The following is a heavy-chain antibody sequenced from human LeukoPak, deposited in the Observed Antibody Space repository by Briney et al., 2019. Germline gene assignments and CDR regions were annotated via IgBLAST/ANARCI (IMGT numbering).Heavy chain of an antibody. Sequence: PSETLSLTCTVSGVSMSAYQWSWVRQSPEKGLEWIGCINTKGETSYNPPLKSRVTTSVDTSKNQFSLRLTSVTAADTAVYYCATSNDAKIAPFDHWGQGAPVTVSS. CDR1: GVSMSAYQ. D-gene: IGHD2-21*01. CDR3: ATSNDAKIAPFDH. V-gene: IGHV4-4*09. J-gene: IGHJ4*02. CDR2: INTKGET.